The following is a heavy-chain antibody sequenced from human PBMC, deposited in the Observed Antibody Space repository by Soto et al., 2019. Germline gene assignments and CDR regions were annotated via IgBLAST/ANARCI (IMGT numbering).Heavy chain of an antibody. V-gene: IGHV4-34*01. CDR3: ARGQGGYSYPNWFDP. Sequence: QVQLQQWGAGLLKPSETLSLTCAVYGGSFSGYYWSWIRQPPGKGLEWIGEINHSGSNKYNPSLKSRVTRSVDTSKNQSSLKLSSVPAADTAVYYCARGQGGYSYPNWFDPWGQGTLVTVSS. CDR1: GGSFSGYY. CDR2: INHSGSN. D-gene: IGHD5-18*01. J-gene: IGHJ5*02.